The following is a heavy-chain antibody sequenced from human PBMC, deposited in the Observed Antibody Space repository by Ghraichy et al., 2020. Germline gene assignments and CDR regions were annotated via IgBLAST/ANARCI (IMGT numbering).Heavy chain of an antibody. Sequence: SVKVSCKASGGTFSSYAISWVRQAPGQGLEWMGGIIPIFGTANYAQKFQGRVTITADESTSTAYMELSSLRSEDTAVYYCARDALRGYYYGSGSYYYFDYWGQGTLVTVSS. D-gene: IGHD3-10*01. CDR1: GGTFSSYA. CDR3: ARDALRGYYYGSGSYYYFDY. J-gene: IGHJ4*02. CDR2: IIPIFGTA. V-gene: IGHV1-69*13.